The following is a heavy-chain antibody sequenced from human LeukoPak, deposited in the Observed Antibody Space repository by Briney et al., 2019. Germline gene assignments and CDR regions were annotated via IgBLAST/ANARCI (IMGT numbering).Heavy chain of an antibody. V-gene: IGHV4-31*03. CDR1: GGSISSGGYY. CDR2: IYYSGST. D-gene: IGHD3-22*01. J-gene: IGHJ4*02. CDR3: AREGYDCSGYYSGY. Sequence: PSETLSLTCTVSGGSISSGGYYWSWIRQHPGKGLEWIGYIYYSGSTYYNPSLKSRVTISVDTSKNQFSLKLSSVTAADTAVYYCAREGYDCSGYYSGYWGQGTLVTVSS.